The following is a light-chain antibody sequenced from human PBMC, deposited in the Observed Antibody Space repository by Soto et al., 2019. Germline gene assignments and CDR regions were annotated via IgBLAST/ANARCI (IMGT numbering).Light chain of an antibody. Sequence: QSALTQPPSVSGSPGQSVTISCTGTTSDIDNYDSVSWYQQAPGTAPKLIIYDVNNRPSGAPDRFSGSTSGNTASLTISRLQAEDETDYFCSLYTSNGSLIFGPGTKGHRP. CDR3: SLYTSNGSLI. CDR2: DVN. CDR1: TSDIDNYDS. J-gene: IGLJ1*01. V-gene: IGLV2-18*01.